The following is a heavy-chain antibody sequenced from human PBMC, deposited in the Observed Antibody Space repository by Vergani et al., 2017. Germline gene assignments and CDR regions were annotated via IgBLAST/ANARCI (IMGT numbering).Heavy chain of an antibody. V-gene: IGHV1-69*13. J-gene: IGHJ3*02. CDR1: GGTFSNYA. Sequence: QVQLVQSGAEVKKPGSSVKVPCKASGGTFSNYAINWVRQAPGQGLEWMGRIILIFGTANYAQKFQGRVTITADESTSTAYMELSSLRSEDTAVYYCAREVIRERVVITHEAFDIWGQGTVVTVSS. CDR2: IILIFGTA. D-gene: IGHD3-22*01. CDR3: AREVIRERVVITHEAFDI.